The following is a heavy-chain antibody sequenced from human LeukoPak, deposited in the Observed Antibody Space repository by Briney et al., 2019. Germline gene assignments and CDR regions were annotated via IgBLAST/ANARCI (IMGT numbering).Heavy chain of an antibody. D-gene: IGHD2-2*02. J-gene: IGHJ5*02. Sequence: GASVKVSCKASGYTFTGYYMHWVRQAPGQGLEWMGWINPNSGGTNYAQKFQGRVPMTRDTSISTAYMELSRLRSDDTAVYYCARAENIVVVPAAIFDPWGQGTLVTVSS. V-gene: IGHV1-2*02. CDR1: GYTFTGYY. CDR3: ARAENIVVVPAAIFDP. CDR2: INPNSGGT.